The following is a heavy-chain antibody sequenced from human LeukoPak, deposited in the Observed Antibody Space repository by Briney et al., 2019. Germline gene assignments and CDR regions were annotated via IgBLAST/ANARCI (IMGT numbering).Heavy chain of an antibody. CDR1: GFTLSNFE. CDR2: ITTDSSSK. J-gene: IGHJ6*02. V-gene: IGHV3-48*03. D-gene: IGHD3-10*01. Sequence: QPGGSLRLSCAASGFTLSNFEMNWVRRTPGKGLEWVSHITTDSSSKKYTDSVKGRFTISRDNAKNSLYLQMNSLRAEDTALYYCTREAGDPSYGMDVWGQGTSVTVSS. CDR3: TREAGDPSYGMDV.